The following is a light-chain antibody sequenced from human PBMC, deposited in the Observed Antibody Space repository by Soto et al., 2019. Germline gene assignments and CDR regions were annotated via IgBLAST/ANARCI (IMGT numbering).Light chain of an antibody. Sequence: EIVLTQSPATLSLSPGERASLSCRASQSVSSYLAWYQQKPGQAPRLLIYDASNRATGIPARFSGSGSGTDFTLTISSLEPEDFAVYYCQQRSIWPLTFGQGTRLENK. CDR3: QQRSIWPLT. J-gene: IGKJ5*01. V-gene: IGKV3-11*01. CDR2: DAS. CDR1: QSVSSY.